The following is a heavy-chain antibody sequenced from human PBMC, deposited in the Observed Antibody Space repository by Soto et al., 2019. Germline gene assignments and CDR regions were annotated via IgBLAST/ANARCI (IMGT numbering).Heavy chain of an antibody. J-gene: IGHJ6*03. CDR2: IWYDGSNK. V-gene: IGHV3-33*01. D-gene: IGHD2-2*01. CDR3: ARDPTDIVVVPAAMLSEYYYYYMDV. Sequence: GGSLRLSCAASGFTFSSYGMHWVRQAPGKGLEWVAVIWYDGSNKYYADSVKGRFTISRDNSKNTLYLQMNSLRAEDTAVYYCARDPTDIVVVPAAMLSEYYYYYMDVWGKGTTVTVSS. CDR1: GFTFSSYG.